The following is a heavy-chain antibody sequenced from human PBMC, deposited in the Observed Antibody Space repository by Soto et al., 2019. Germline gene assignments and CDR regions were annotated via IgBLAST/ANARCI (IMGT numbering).Heavy chain of an antibody. CDR2: IDHTGGT. CDR3: ATRITVFGLLIPPFDP. D-gene: IGHD3-3*01. J-gene: IGHJ5*02. CDR1: GGSVNGYY. V-gene: IGHV4-34*01. Sequence: SETLSLTCAVYGGSVNGYYWNWIRQPPGKGLEWIGEIDHTGGTPYNPSLKSRVTMSVDTSKNQFSLRLSSVTAADTAIYYCATRITVFGLLIPPFDPWGQGXQVTVSS.